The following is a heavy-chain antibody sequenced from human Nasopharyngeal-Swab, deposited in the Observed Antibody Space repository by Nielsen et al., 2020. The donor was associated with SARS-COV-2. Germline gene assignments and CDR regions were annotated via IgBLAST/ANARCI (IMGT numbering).Heavy chain of an antibody. J-gene: IGHJ6*02. D-gene: IGHD4-17*01. CDR1: GFTFSSYG. CDR2: IWYDGSNK. CDR3: ARDNLDYGDYSPEDYYYYYGMDV. Sequence: GESLKISCAASGFTFSSYGMHWVRQAPGKGLEWVAVIWYDGSNKYYADSVKGRFTISRDNSKNTLYLQMNSLRAEDTAVYYCARDNLDYGDYSPEDYYYYYGMDVWGQGTTVTVSS. V-gene: IGHV3-33*01.